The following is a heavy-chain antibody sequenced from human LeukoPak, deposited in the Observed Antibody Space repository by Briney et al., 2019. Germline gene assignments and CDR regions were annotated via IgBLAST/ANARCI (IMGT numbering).Heavy chain of an antibody. J-gene: IGHJ5*02. CDR1: GFTFSAYS. V-gene: IGHV3-48*02. D-gene: IGHD6-13*01. CDR2: ISTTGSAI. CDR3: ARGKYSSCGYWFDP. Sequence: GGSLRLSCAVSGFTFSAYSMNWVRQSPGKGLEWVSYISTTGSAIYYADSVKGRFTISRDHAKNSLYLQMNSLRDEDTAVYYCARGKYSSCGYWFDPWGQGTLVTVSS.